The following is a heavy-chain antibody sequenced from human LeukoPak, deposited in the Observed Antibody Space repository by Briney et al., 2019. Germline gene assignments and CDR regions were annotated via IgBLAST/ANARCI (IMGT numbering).Heavy chain of an antibody. CDR1: GFTFSSYS. V-gene: IGHV3-21*01. J-gene: IGHJ6*03. Sequence: PGGSLRLSCAASGFTFSSYSMNWVRQAPGKGLEWVSSISISSSYIYYADSVKGRFTISRDHAKNSLYLQMNSLRAEDTAVYYCARDYYDFWSGDYYYMDVWGKGTTVTVSS. CDR3: ARDYYDFWSGDYYYMDV. CDR2: ISISSSYI. D-gene: IGHD3-3*01.